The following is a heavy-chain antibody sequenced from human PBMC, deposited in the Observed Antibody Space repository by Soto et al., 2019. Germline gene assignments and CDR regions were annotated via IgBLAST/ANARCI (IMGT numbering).Heavy chain of an antibody. D-gene: IGHD3-22*01. Sequence: SVKVSCKASGGTFSNHAISWVRQAPGQGPEWMGGIIPLSGTTNYVQKFQGRVTITADESMTTAYMELSSLRYEDTAVYYCARGPDRSGFYLFDYWGQGTLVPVSP. CDR2: IIPLSGTT. J-gene: IGHJ4*02. V-gene: IGHV1-69*13. CDR1: GGTFSNHA. CDR3: ARGPDRSGFYLFDY.